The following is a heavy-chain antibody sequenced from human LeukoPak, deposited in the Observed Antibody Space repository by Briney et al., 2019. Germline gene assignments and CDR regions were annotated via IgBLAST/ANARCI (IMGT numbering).Heavy chain of an antibody. D-gene: IGHD3-22*01. CDR1: GFTFSSYS. V-gene: IGHV3-21*01. Sequence: GGSLRLSCAASGFTFSSYSMNWVRQAPGKGLEWVSSISSSSSYIYYADSVKGRFTISRDNAKNSLYLQMNSLRAEDTAVYYCARNTIVVVSDAFGIWGQGTMVTVSS. CDR3: ARNTIVVVSDAFGI. J-gene: IGHJ3*02. CDR2: ISSSSSYI.